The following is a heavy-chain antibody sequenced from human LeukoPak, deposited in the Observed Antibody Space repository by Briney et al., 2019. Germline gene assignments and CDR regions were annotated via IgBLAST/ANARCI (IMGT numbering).Heavy chain of an antibody. Sequence: PSETLSLTCTVSGGSISSGSYYWSWIRQPAGKGLEWIGRIYTSGSTNYNPSLKSRVTISVDTSKNQFSLKLSSVTAADTAVYYCAREMRTVTTRYYYYMDVWGKGTTVTVSS. J-gene: IGHJ6*03. CDR3: AREMRTVTTRYYYYMDV. V-gene: IGHV4-61*02. D-gene: IGHD4-11*01. CDR1: GGSISSGSYY. CDR2: IYTSGST.